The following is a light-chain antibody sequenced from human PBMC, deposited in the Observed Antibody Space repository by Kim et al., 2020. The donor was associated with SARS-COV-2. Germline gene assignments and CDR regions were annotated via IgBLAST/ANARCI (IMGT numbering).Light chain of an antibody. Sequence: PAETDALTGGGRAIGSTGVLWQEQRRGQACGLVIYYDSHRASGIPERFSGSNSGNAATLTISRVEAGDEADYYCQVWDSSSDHPVFGGGTQLTVL. CDR2: YDS. V-gene: IGLV3-21*04. CDR1: AIGSTG. CDR3: QVWDSSSDHPV. J-gene: IGLJ2*01.